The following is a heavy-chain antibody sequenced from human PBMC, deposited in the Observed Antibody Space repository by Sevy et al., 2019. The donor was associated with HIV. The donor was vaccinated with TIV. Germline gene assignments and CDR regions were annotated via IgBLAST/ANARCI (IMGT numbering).Heavy chain of an antibody. Sequence: DSVKVSCKASGYTFTSYYMHWVRQAPGQGLEGMGIINPSGRSTSYAQKFQGRVTMTRDRSTSTVYMELSSLRSEDTAVYYCAQDGYKSYYFDYWGQGTLVSVSS. CDR1: GYTFTSYY. CDR2: INPSGRST. CDR3: AQDGYKSYYFDY. J-gene: IGHJ4*02. V-gene: IGHV1-46*03. D-gene: IGHD5-12*01.